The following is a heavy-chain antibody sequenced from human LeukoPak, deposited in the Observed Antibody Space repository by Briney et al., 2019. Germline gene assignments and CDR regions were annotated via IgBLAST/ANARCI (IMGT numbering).Heavy chain of an antibody. J-gene: IGHJ4*02. CDR3: AKDGEKYYDSSGYYSPRPFDS. V-gene: IGHV3-74*01. CDR1: GFTFSNHW. D-gene: IGHD3-22*01. CDR2: INRGGSRT. Sequence: GGSLRLSCAASGFTFSNHWMHWVRQAPGKGLMWVSRINRGGSRTDYADSVKGRFTISRDNSKNTLYLQMNGLRAEDTAVYYCAKDGEKYYDSSGYYSPRPFDSWGQGTLVTVSS.